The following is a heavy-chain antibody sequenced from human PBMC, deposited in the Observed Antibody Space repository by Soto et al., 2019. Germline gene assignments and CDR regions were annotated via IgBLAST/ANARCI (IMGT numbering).Heavy chain of an antibody. CDR3: ARLSWSGSYFDY. CDR2: IDWDDDK. D-gene: IGHD3-3*01. J-gene: IGHJ4*02. V-gene: IGHV2-70*04. CDR1: GLSLSTSGMR. Sequence: SGPTLVNPTQTLPLTFTFSGLSLSTSGMRVSWIRQPPGKALECLARIDWDDDKFYSTSLKNMLTISKDTSKNQVVLTMTNMNPVDTATYYCARLSWSGSYFDYWGEGTRVTVSS.